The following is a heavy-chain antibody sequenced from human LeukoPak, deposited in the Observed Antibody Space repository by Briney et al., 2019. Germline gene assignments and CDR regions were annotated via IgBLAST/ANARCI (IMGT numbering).Heavy chain of an antibody. Sequence: GGSLRLSCAASGLAFSAYKMHWVRQAPRKGLVWVSRISTDGYTTDYADFVQGRFTASRDNTKNTWSLEMNSLRAGDTAVYYCVVGGSPGYWGQGTLVTVSS. V-gene: IGHV3-74*01. CDR2: ISTDGYTT. J-gene: IGHJ4*02. D-gene: IGHD2-15*01. CDR1: GLAFSAYK. CDR3: VVGGSPGY.